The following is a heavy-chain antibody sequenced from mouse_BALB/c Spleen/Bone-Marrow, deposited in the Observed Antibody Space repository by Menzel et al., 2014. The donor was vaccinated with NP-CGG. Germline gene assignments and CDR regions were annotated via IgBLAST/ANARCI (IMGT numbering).Heavy chain of an antibody. CDR2: INPSSGYA. V-gene: IGHV1-4*01. D-gene: IGHD1-2*01. Sequence: VKLQESGAELARPGASVKMSCTASGYTFPSYTIHWVKQRPGQGLEWIGYINPSSGYANYNQNFKDKATLTADKSSSTAYMQLSSLTSEDPAVFYCARGGLRLPYAMDYWGQGTSVTVSS. CDR1: GYTFPSYT. CDR3: ARGGLRLPYAMDY. J-gene: IGHJ4*01.